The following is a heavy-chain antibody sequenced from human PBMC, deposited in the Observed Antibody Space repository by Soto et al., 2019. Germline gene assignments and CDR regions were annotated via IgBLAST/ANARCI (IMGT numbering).Heavy chain of an antibody. Sequence: GGSLRLSCAACGFTFSSYAMSWVRQAPGKGLEWVSAISGSGGSTYYADSVKGRFTISRDNSKNTLYLQMNSLRAEDTAVYYCAKGVIAAAGTGWFDPWGQGTQVTVSS. J-gene: IGHJ5*02. CDR2: ISGSGGST. CDR3: AKGVIAAAGTGWFDP. V-gene: IGHV3-23*01. D-gene: IGHD6-13*01. CDR1: GFTFSSYA.